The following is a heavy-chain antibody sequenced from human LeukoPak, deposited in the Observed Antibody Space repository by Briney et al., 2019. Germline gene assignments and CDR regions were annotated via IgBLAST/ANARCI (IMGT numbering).Heavy chain of an antibody. CDR3: AGGGSRTLGSWFDP. J-gene: IGHJ5*02. CDR2: INHSGST. Sequence: PSETLSLTCAVYGGSFSGYYWSWIRQPPGKGLEWIGEINHSGSTNYNPSLKSRVTISVDTSKNQFSLKLSSVTAADTAVYYCAGGGSRTLGSWFDPWGQGTLATVSS. CDR1: GGSFSGYY. D-gene: IGHD1-26*01. V-gene: IGHV4-34*01.